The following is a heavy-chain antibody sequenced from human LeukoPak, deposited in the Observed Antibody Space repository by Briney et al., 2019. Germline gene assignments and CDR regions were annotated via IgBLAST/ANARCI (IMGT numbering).Heavy chain of an antibody. Sequence: SETLSLTCGVSGYSISSGYYWGWIRQPPGKGLEWIGSIYHSGSTYYNPSLKSRVTISVDTSKNQFSLKLSSVTAADTAVYYCARHLPILNWFDPWGQGTLVTVSS. CDR2: IYHSGST. J-gene: IGHJ5*02. CDR3: ARHLPILNWFDP. V-gene: IGHV4-38-2*01. CDR1: GYSISSGYY.